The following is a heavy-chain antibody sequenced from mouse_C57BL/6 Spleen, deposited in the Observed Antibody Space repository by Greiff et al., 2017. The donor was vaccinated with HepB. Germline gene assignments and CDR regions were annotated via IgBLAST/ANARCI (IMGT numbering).Heavy chain of an antibody. D-gene: IGHD1-3*01. CDR3: TRWSGSYAMDY. CDR1: GSTSTDYE. J-gene: IGHJ4*01. CDR2: IDPEIGGT. V-gene: IGHV1-15*01. Sequence: QAQLQHFGVELVRLGASVTLPCKALGSTSTDYEMHWVKQTPVHGLEWIGAIDPEIGGTAYNQKFKGKAILTADKSSSTAYMELPSLTSEDSAVYYCTRWSGSYAMDYWGQGTSVTVSS.